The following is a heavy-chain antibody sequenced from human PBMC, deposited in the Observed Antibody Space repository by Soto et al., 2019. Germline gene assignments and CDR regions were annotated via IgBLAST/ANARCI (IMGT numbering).Heavy chain of an antibody. J-gene: IGHJ4*02. Sequence: SETLSLTCTVSGGSISRSSYSWAWIRQPAGKGLEWIGTLYYSGNTYYNPSLKSRVTLSVDTSNNQFSLKMNSVTAADTAVYYCARHGYYYDSTGYYYFLWGQGTLVTVSS. CDR3: ARHGYYYDSTGYYYFL. D-gene: IGHD3-22*01. CDR1: GGSISRSSYS. V-gene: IGHV4-39*01. CDR2: LYYSGNT.